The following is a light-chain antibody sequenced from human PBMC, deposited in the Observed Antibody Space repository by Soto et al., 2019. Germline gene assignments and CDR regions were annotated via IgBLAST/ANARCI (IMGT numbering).Light chain of an antibody. Sequence: EIVLTQSPATLSLSPWERATLSCRASQSVDNYLAWYQQKPGQAPRLLIYGASSRATGIPDRFSGSGSGTDFTLTINRLGPEDFALYYCQQYGSSPPTFGQGTKVDIK. CDR3: QQYGSSPPT. CDR1: QSVDNY. J-gene: IGKJ1*01. CDR2: GAS. V-gene: IGKV3-20*01.